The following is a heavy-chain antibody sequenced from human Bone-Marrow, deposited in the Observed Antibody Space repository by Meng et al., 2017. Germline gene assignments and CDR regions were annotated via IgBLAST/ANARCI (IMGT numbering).Heavy chain of an antibody. Sequence: QVQPPEAGPGLVKPSETLSLTCTVSGGCISSSSYYWGWIRQPPGKGLEWIGSIYYSGSTYYNPSLKSRVTISVDTSKNQFSLKLSSVTAADTAVYYCARGKKYSSGWYGEIGYWGQGTLVTVSS. CDR2: IYYSGST. D-gene: IGHD6-19*01. V-gene: IGHV4-39*07. J-gene: IGHJ4*02. CDR3: ARGKKYSSGWYGEIGY. CDR1: GGCISSSSYY.